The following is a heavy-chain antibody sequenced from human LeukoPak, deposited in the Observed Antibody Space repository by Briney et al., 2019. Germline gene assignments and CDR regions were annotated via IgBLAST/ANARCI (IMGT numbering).Heavy chain of an antibody. J-gene: IGHJ6*03. CDR3: ARLTVAGPYYYYYMDV. CDR2: IYTSGST. V-gene: IGHV4-4*07. CDR1: GGSISSYY. Sequence: SETLSLTCTVSGGSISSYYWSWIRQPAGKGLEWIGRIYTSGSTNYNPSLKSRVTISVDTSKNQFSLKLSSVTAADTAVYYCARLTVAGPYYYYYMDVWGKGTTVTVSS. D-gene: IGHD6-19*01.